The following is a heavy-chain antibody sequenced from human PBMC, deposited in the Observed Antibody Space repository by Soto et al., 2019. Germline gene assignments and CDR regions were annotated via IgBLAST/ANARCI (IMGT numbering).Heavy chain of an antibody. CDR3: AKDWGIAARPGYYYYYGMDV. J-gene: IGHJ6*02. V-gene: IGHV3-21*06. CDR1: GFTFTRYS. CDR2: ISSTTNYI. Sequence: GGSLRLSCAASGFTFTRYSMNWVRQAPGKGLEWVSSISSTTNYIYYGDSMKGRFTISRDNAKNSLYLEMNSLRAEDTAVYYCAKDWGIAARPGYYYYYGMDVWGQGTTVTVSS. D-gene: IGHD6-6*01.